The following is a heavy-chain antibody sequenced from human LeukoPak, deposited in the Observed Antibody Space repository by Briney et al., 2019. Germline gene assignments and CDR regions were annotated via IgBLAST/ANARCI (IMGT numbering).Heavy chain of an antibody. CDR3: ARIRAGYNDAYDI. J-gene: IGHJ3*02. V-gene: IGHV1-46*01. CDR1: GDTFTNYY. Sequence: ASVKVSCKASGDTFTNYYIHWGRQAPGQGREWMGLINPGGDNTDYAQNFQGRVTMTRDTSKSTVYMGLSSLRSEDTAVYYCARIRAGYNDAYDIWGQGTMVTVSS. CDR2: INPGGDNT. D-gene: IGHD5-24*01.